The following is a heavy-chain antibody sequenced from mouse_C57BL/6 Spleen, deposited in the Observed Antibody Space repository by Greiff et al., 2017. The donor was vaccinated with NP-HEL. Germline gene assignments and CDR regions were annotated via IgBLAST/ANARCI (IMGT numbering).Heavy chain of an antibody. J-gene: IGHJ2*01. Sequence: VQLQQPGAELVKPGASVKLSCKASGYTFTSYWMQWVKQRPGQGLEWIGEIDPSDSYTNYNQKFKGKATMTVDTSSSMAYFQLSSLTSEDSAVYYCARGADEGDWGQGTTLTVSS. CDR3: ARGADEGD. V-gene: IGHV1-50*01. CDR1: GYTFTSYW. CDR2: IDPSDSYT.